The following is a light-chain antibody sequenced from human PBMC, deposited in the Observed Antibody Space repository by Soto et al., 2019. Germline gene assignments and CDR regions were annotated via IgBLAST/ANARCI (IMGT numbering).Light chain of an antibody. CDR3: CAYVRCNAVV. V-gene: IGLV2-23*01. J-gene: IGLJ2*01. CDR1: SSDVGSYNL. Sequence: SALTQPASVSGSPGQSITISCTGSSSDVGSYNLVSWYQHHPGKAPKFVIYEDNKRPSGVSDRFSGSKSGNTASLTISGLQAEDEADYYCCAYVRCNAVVFGGGTKLTVL. CDR2: EDN.